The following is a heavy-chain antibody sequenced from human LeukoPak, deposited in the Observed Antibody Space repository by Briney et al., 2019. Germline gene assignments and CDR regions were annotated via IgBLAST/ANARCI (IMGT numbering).Heavy chain of an antibody. V-gene: IGHV3-11*01. CDR2: ISSSGSAI. CDR3: ARGRSNFRF. CDR1: GLTFSDYY. J-gene: IGHJ4*02. D-gene: IGHD4-11*01. Sequence: PGGSLRLSCAASGLTFSDYYMSWIRQAPGKGLEWLSYISSSGSAIYYADSVKGRFTISRDNSKNSLYLQMNSLRAEDTAVHHCARGRSNFRFWGQGTLVTVSS.